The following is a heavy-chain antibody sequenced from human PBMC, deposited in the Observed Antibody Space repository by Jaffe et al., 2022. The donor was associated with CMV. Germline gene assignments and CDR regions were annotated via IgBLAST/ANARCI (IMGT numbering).Heavy chain of an antibody. CDR2: IVGNGGET. J-gene: IGHJ4*02. V-gene: IGHV3-23*01. D-gene: IGHD2-8*01. CDR3: AKDLKPDGRFDFDF. Sequence: EVQLLESGGGLAQPGGSLRLSCAASGFAFNIYAMNWVRQAPGKGLEWVSAIVGNGGETFYADPVKGRFTISRDNSKNLLYLQMNSLRAEDTAIYYCAKDLKPDGRFDFDFWGQGTLVTVAA. CDR1: GFAFNIYA.